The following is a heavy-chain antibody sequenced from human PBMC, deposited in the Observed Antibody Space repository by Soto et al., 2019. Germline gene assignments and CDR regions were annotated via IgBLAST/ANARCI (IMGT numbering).Heavy chain of an antibody. CDR3: AKGHASLPYYFDY. CDR1: GFTFDDYA. Sequence: DVQLVESGGGLVQPGRSLRLSCAASGFTFDDYAMHWVRQAPGKGLEWVSGISWNSGSIGYADSVKGRFTISRDNAKNSLYLQMNSLRAEDTALYYCAKGHASLPYYFDYWGQGTLVTVSS. J-gene: IGHJ4*02. V-gene: IGHV3-9*01. CDR2: ISWNSGSI. D-gene: IGHD2-2*01.